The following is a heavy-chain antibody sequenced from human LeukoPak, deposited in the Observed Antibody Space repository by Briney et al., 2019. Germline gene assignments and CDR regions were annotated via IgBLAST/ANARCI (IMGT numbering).Heavy chain of an antibody. CDR3: AREFGSSWHRGYYFDY. Sequence: SETLSLTCTVSGVSFSSSNSYWGWIRQPPGKGLEWIGSIYYTGNTYYNASLKSRVTISIDTSKKQFSLKLSSVTAADTAVYYCAREFGSSWHRGYYFDYWGQGTLVTVSS. CDR1: GVSFSSSNSY. CDR2: IYYTGNT. D-gene: IGHD6-13*01. V-gene: IGHV4-39*07. J-gene: IGHJ4*02.